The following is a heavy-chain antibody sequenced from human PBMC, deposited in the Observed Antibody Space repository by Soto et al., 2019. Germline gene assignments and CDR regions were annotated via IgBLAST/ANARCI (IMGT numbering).Heavy chain of an antibody. J-gene: IGHJ4*02. Sequence: SETLSLTCTVSGGSISSGDYYWSWIRQPPGKGLEWIGYIYYSGSTYYNPSLKSRVTISVDTSKNHFSLKLSSVTAADTAVYYCASSRLFRLDYWGQGALVTVSS. CDR2: IYYSGST. CDR1: GGSISSGDYY. D-gene: IGHD3-9*01. CDR3: ASSRLFRLDY. V-gene: IGHV4-30-4*01.